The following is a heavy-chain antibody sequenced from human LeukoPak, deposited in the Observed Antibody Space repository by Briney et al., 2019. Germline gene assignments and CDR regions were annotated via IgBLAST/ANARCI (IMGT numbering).Heavy chain of an antibody. J-gene: IGHJ5*02. D-gene: IGHD1-26*01. Sequence: SETLSLTCTVSGGSISSHYWSWIRQPPGKGLEWVGYIFYSGSTNYNPSLKSRVTISVDTSKNQFSLRLSSVTAADTAVYYCARESGGELHDPWGQGTLVTVSS. CDR3: ARESGGELHDP. CDR2: IFYSGST. CDR1: GGSISSHY. V-gene: IGHV4-59*11.